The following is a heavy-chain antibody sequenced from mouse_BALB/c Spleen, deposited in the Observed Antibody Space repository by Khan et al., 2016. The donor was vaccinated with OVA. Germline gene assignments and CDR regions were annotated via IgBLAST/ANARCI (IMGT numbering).Heavy chain of an antibody. CDR3: ARIKKIVATYFDY. CDR1: GYTFTSYW. J-gene: IGHJ2*01. Sequence: QVQLQQPGAELVKAGASVKMSCKASGYTFTSYWMHWVKQRLGQGLEWFAETNPTNGRTYYNEKFKSKATLTVAKSSSQAYMLLSGPTFEDSAVYYCARIKKIVATYFDYWGQGTTLTVSS. CDR2: TNPTNGRT. D-gene: IGHD1-1*01. V-gene: IGHV1S81*02.